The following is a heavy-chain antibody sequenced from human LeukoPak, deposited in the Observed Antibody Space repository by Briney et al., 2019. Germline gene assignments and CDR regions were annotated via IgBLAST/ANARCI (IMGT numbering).Heavy chain of an antibody. Sequence: GGSLRLSCAASGFTFSSYGMHWVRQAPGKGLEWVAVIWYDGSNKYYADSVKGRFTISRDNSKNTLYLQMNSLRAEDTAVYYCARAFEDGAFDIWGQGTMVTVSS. V-gene: IGHV3-33*01. CDR1: GFTFSSYG. CDR2: IWYDGSNK. D-gene: IGHD5-24*01. J-gene: IGHJ3*02. CDR3: ARAFEDGAFDI.